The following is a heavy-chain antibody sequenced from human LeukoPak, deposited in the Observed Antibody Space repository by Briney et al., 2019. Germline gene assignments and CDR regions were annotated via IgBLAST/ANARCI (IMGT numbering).Heavy chain of an antibody. CDR2: ISSSGSTI. CDR3: SRVASQSGSSGWGIYYYYYYMDV. D-gene: IGHD6-19*01. J-gene: IGHJ6*03. CDR1: GFTFGDYY. V-gene: IGHV3-11*04. Sequence: PGGSLRLSCAASGFTFGDYYMSWIRQAPGKGLEWVSYISSSGSTIYYADSVKGRFTISRDNAKNSLYLQMNSLRAEDTAVYYCSRVASQSGSSGWGIYYYYYYMDVWGKGTTVTVSS.